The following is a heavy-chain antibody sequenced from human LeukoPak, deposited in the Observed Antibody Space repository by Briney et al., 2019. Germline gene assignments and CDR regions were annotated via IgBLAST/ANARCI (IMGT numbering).Heavy chain of an antibody. V-gene: IGHV4-61*02. CDR1: GGSISSGSYY. CDR2: IYTSGST. J-gene: IGHJ5*02. CDR3: ARTVFPYFYDSSGFNNWFDP. D-gene: IGHD3-22*01. Sequence: SQTLSLTCTVSGGSISSGSYYWSWIRQPAGKGLEWIGRIYTSGSTNYNPSLISRVTLSLDTSKNQFSLKLSSVTAADTAVYYCARTVFPYFYDSSGFNNWFDPWGQGTLVTVSS.